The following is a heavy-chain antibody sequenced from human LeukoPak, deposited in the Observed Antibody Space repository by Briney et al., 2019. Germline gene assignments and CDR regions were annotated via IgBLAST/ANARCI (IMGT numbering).Heavy chain of an antibody. Sequence: GGSLRLSCAASGFTFSSYEMNWVRQAPGKGLEWVSYISSSGSTIYYVDSVKGRFTISRDNAKNSLYLQMNSLRAEDTAVYYCARGHTYYDILTGPGAGSDYYYGMDVWGQGTTVTVSS. CDR3: ARGHTYYDILTGPGAGSDYYYGMDV. D-gene: IGHD3-9*01. CDR1: GFTFSSYE. CDR2: ISSSGSTI. V-gene: IGHV3-48*03. J-gene: IGHJ6*02.